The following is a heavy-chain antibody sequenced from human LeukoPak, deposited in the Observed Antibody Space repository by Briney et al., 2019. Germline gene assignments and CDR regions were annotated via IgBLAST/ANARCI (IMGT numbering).Heavy chain of an antibody. D-gene: IGHD3-22*01. CDR2: IRYDGSNK. Sequence: PGGSLRLSCAASGFIFSSYGMHWVRQAPGKGLEWVAFIRYDGSNKYYADSVKGRFTISRDNSKNTLYLQMNSLRAEDTAVYYCAKDDYYDTSGYRDWGQGTLVTVSS. CDR1: GFIFSSYG. CDR3: AKDDYYDTSGYRD. V-gene: IGHV3-30*02. J-gene: IGHJ4*02.